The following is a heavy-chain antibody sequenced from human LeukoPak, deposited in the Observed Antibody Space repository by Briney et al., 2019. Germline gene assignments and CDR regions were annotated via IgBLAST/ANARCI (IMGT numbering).Heavy chain of an antibody. CDR3: AKRQDYDILTVGDY. Sequence: GGSLRLSCAASGFTFSSYAMSWVRQAPGKGLEWVSAISGSGGSTYYADSVKGRFTISRGNSKNTLYLQMNSLRAEDTAVYYCAKRQDYDILTVGDYWGQGTLVTVSS. CDR2: ISGSGGST. V-gene: IGHV3-23*01. D-gene: IGHD3-9*01. J-gene: IGHJ4*02. CDR1: GFTFSSYA.